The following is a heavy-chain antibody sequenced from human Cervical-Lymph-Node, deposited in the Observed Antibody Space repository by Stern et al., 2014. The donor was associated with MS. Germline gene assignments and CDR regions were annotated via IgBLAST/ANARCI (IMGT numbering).Heavy chain of an antibody. CDR1: GFTFKNHG. CDR2: IADDGISK. J-gene: IGHJ4*02. CDR3: AKDGAAATRAYYLDH. D-gene: IGHD6-13*01. Sequence: QVQLVQSGGGVVQPGGSLRLSCAASGFTFKNHGMHWVRQAPGKGLEWVAVIADDGISKYYAYSVKGRVAISRDDSNNTVYLQMNSLKVEDTAVYYCAKDGAAATRAYYLDHWGQGTLVTVSS. V-gene: IGHV3-30*18.